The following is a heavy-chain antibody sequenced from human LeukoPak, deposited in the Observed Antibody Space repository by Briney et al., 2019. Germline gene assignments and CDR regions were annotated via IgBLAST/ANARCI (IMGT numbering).Heavy chain of an antibody. D-gene: IGHD1-7*01. Sequence: SVKVSCKASGGTFSSYAISWVRQAPGQGLEWMGGIIPIFGTANYAQKFQGRVTITTDESTSTAYMELSSLRSEDTAVYYCARNFEYANYYYYYYMDVWGKGTTVTVSS. V-gene: IGHV1-69*05. J-gene: IGHJ6*03. CDR2: IIPIFGTA. CDR1: GGTFSSYA. CDR3: ARNFEYANYYYYYYMDV.